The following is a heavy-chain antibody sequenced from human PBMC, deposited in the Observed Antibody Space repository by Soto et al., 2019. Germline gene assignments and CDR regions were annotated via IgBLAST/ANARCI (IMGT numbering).Heavy chain of an antibody. CDR2: ISGSGGST. CDR3: AKHLTEIYYGMDV. Sequence: AGGSLRLSCAASGFTFSSYAMSWVRQAPGKGLEWVSAISGSGGSTYYADSVRGRFTISRDNSKNTLYLQMNSLRAEDTAVYYCAKHLTEIYYGMDVWGQGTTVTVSS. V-gene: IGHV3-23*01. J-gene: IGHJ6*02. CDR1: GFTFSSYA.